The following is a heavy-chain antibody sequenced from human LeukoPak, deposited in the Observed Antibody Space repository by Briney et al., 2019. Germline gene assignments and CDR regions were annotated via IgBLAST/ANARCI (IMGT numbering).Heavy chain of an antibody. CDR2: FDPEDGET. CDR1: GYTLTELS. V-gene: IGHV1-24*01. Sequence: ASVKVSCKVSGYTLTELSMHWVRQAPGKGLEWMGGFDPEDGETFYAQKFQGRVTMTEDTSTDTAYMELSSLRSEDTAVYYCATDYYYDSSGSYYTVDYWGQGTLVTVSS. D-gene: IGHD3-22*01. J-gene: IGHJ4*02. CDR3: ATDYYYDSSGSYYTVDY.